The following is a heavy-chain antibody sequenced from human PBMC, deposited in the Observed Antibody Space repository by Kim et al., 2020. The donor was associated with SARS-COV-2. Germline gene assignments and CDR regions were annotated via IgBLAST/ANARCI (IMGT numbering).Heavy chain of an antibody. V-gene: IGHV1-2*02. CDR3: ARVLVVVAARFDY. J-gene: IGHJ4*02. CDR1: GYTFTGYY. D-gene: IGHD2-15*01. Sequence: ASVKVSCKASGYTFTGYYMHWVRQAPGQGLEWMGWINPNSGGTNYAQKFQGRVTMTRDTSISTAYMELSRLRSDDTAVYYCARVLVVVAARFDYWGQGTLVTVSS. CDR2: INPNSGGT.